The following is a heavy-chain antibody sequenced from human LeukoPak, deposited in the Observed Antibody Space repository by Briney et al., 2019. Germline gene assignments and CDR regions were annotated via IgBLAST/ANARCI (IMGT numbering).Heavy chain of an antibody. CDR2: ISISGTTM. Sequence: PGGSLRLSCAASGFTFSGYEMNWVRQAPGKGLEWVSYISISGTTMLYADSVKGRFTISRDNSKNTLYLQMNSLRAEDTAVYYCAKTLSSSWYGDYWGQGTLVTVSS. V-gene: IGHV3-48*03. D-gene: IGHD6-13*01. CDR1: GFTFSGYE. CDR3: AKTLSSSWYGDY. J-gene: IGHJ4*02.